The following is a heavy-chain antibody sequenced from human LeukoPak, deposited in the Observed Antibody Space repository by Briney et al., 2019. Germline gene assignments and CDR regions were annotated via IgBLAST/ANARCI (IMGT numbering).Heavy chain of an antibody. V-gene: IGHV3-30-3*01. CDR3: ARDSKYCSGSSCYYYYYYMDV. J-gene: IGHJ6*03. CDR1: GFTFSSYA. CDR2: ISYDGSNK. D-gene: IGHD2-15*01. Sequence: GGSLRLSCAASGFTFSSYAMHWVRQAPGKGLEWVAVISYDGSNKYYADSVKGRFTISRDNSKNTLYLQMNSLRAEDTAVYYCARDSKYCSGSSCYYYYYYMDVWGKGTTVTVSS.